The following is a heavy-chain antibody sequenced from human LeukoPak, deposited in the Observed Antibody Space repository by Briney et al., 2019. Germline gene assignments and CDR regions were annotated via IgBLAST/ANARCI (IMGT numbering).Heavy chain of an antibody. V-gene: IGHV4-34*01. J-gene: IGHJ5*02. CDR2: INHSGST. Sequence: PSETLSLTCAVYGGSFSGYYWSWIRQPPGKGLEWIGEINHSGSTNYNPSLKSRVTISVDTSKNQFSLKLSSVTAADTAVYYCARARRGSRITIFGVVISEAWFDPWGQGTLVTVSS. CDR1: GGSFSGYY. CDR3: ARARRGSRITIFGVVISEAWFDP. D-gene: IGHD3-3*01.